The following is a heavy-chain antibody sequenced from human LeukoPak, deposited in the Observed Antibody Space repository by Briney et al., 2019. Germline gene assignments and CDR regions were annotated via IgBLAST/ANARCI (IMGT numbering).Heavy chain of an antibody. Sequence: GASVKVSCKASGYTFTGYYMHWVRQAPGQGLEWTGWINPNSGATNYAQKFQGRVTMTRDTSISTAYMEVSRLRSDDTAVFYCAREGSGYPYWGQGTLVTVSS. CDR2: INPNSGAT. CDR1: GYTFTGYY. D-gene: IGHD3-22*01. V-gene: IGHV1-2*02. CDR3: AREGSGYPY. J-gene: IGHJ4*02.